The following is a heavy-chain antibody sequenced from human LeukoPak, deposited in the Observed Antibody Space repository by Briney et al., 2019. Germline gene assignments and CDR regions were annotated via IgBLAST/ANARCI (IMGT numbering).Heavy chain of an antibody. CDR3: ARDLGYCTNGVCSENWFDP. CDR2: INPSGGST. D-gene: IGHD2-8*01. CDR1: GGTFSSYA. Sequence: ASVKVSCKASGGTFSSYAISWVRQAPEQGLEWMGIINPSGGSTSYAQKFQGRVTMTRDMSTSTVYMELSSLRSEDTAVYYCARDLGYCTNGVCSENWFDPWGQGTLVTVSS. V-gene: IGHV1-46*01. J-gene: IGHJ5*02.